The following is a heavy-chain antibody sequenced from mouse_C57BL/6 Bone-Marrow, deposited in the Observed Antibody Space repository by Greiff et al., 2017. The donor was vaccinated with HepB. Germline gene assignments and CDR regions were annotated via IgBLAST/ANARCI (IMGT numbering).Heavy chain of an antibody. D-gene: IGHD1-1*01. V-gene: IGHV1-18*01. Sequence: VQLQQSGPELVKPGASVKIPCKASGYTFTDYNMDWVKQSHGKSLEWIGDINPNNGGTIYNQKFKGKATLTVDKSSSKAYMELRSMTSEDTAVYYCARRSSYVCWYFDVWGTGTTVTVSS. CDR3: ARRSSYVCWYFDV. CDR1: GYTFTDYN. CDR2: INPNNGGT. J-gene: IGHJ1*03.